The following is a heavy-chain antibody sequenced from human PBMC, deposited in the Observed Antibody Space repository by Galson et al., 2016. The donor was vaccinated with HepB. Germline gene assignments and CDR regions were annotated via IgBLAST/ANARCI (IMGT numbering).Heavy chain of an antibody. CDR1: GDSVSSNSAT. V-gene: IGHV6-1*01. Sequence: CAISGDSVSSNSATWNWIRQSPSRGLEWLGRTYYGSKWFYDSALSVKSRVIINPDTSKNQFSLQLNSLRGGDTARYYCAKGGPGSGSFWAGNWGQGILVTVSS. CDR3: AKGGPGSGSFWAGN. CDR2: TYYGSKWFY. D-gene: IGHD3-10*01. J-gene: IGHJ4*02.